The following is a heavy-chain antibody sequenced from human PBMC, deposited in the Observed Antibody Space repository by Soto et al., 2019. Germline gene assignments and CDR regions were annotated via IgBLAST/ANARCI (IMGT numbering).Heavy chain of an antibody. D-gene: IGHD3-16*01. V-gene: IGHV3-48*03. CDR2: INTGGVT. CDR1: EFMVSVCE. J-gene: IGHJ6*02. CDR3: TRDKGDKVAYGMDV. Sequence: EVQVVESGGGLVQPGGSLRLPCPQSEFMVSVCELNWFRQAPGKGLEWVSYINTGGVTFYADSVKGRFTISRDNAQNSLLLQMNSLRVEDTAVYYCTRDKGDKVAYGMDVWGQGTTVTVSS.